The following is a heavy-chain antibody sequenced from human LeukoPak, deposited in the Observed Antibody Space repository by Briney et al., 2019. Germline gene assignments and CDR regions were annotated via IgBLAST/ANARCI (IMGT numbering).Heavy chain of an antibody. CDR2: MNPNSGNT. CDR1: GYTFTSYD. D-gene: IGHD2-2*01. V-gene: IGHV1-8*03. CDR3: ARGQDIVVVPAARLDYNWFDP. J-gene: IGHJ5*02. Sequence: GAPVKVSCKASGYTFTSYDINWVRQATGQGLEWMGWMNPNSGNTGYAQKFQGRVTITRNTSISTAYMELSSLRSEDTAVYYCARGQDIVVVPAARLDYNWFDPWGQGTLVTVSS.